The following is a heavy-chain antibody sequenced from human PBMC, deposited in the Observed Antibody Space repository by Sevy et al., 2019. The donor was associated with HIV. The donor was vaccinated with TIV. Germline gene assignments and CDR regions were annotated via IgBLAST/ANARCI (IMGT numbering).Heavy chain of an antibody. Sequence: SETLSLTCTVSGGSISNSDSYWSWIHQPPGKGLEWIGYIHYTGGTYYNPFLKSRVAMSVDTSEKQFSLKLSSMTEADTAVYYCASKRGYNHGPFDYWGQGTLVTVSS. D-gene: IGHD5-12*01. J-gene: IGHJ4*02. CDR3: ASKRGYNHGPFDY. CDR2: IHYTGGT. V-gene: IGHV4-30-4*02. CDR1: GGSISNSDSY.